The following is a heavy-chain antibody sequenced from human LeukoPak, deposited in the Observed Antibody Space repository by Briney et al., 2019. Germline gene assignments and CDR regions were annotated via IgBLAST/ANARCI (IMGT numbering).Heavy chain of an antibody. J-gene: IGHJ4*02. CDR1: GFTFSSYG. CDR3: AREGYRDSSGDY. CDR2: IRYDGSDK. Sequence: PGGSLRLSCAASGFTFSSYGMHWVRQAPGKGLEWVAFIRYDGSDKYYADSVKGRFTVSRDNAKNSLYLQMNSLRAEDTAVYYCAREGYRDSSGDYWGQGTLVTVSS. V-gene: IGHV3-30*02. D-gene: IGHD5-24*01.